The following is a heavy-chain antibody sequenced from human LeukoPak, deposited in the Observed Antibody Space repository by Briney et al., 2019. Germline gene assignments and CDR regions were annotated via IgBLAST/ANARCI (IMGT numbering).Heavy chain of an antibody. CDR1: AGSFSGYY. J-gene: IGHJ5*02. CDR2: INHIGRT. V-gene: IGHV4-34*01. D-gene: IGHD6-19*01. CDR3: ARFEGTRYSSGWHRDAWFDP. Sequence: SETLSLTWAVYAGSFSGYYWSWIRHPPRNGLEWIGEINHIGRTNYTPSLKSRVTISVDTSKNQFSLKLSSVTAADTAVYYCARFEGTRYSSGWHRDAWFDPWGQGTLVTVSS.